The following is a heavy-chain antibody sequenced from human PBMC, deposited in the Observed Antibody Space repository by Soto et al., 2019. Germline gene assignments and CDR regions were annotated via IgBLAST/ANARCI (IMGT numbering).Heavy chain of an antibody. CDR3: ATDPVLTPSV. J-gene: IGHJ6*02. V-gene: IGHV3-33*08. CDR2: IWSDGSSK. D-gene: IGHD2-8*01. Sequence: GGSVRLSCAASGFTFSSYGMHWVRQAPGKGLEWVAVIWSDGSSKYYADSVKGRFTISKDNSNNTLFLQMDSLRAEDTAVYYCATDPVLTPSVWGQGITVTVSS. CDR1: GFTFSSYG.